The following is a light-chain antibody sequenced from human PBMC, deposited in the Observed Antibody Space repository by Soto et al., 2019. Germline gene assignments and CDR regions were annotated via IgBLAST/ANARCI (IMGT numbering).Light chain of an antibody. CDR3: SSYTSDSSYV. CDR1: SSDVGLYDY. J-gene: IGLJ1*01. Sequence: QSVLTQPASMSGSPGQSITISFTGTSSDVGLYDYVSWYQQHPGKAPQLMIYAVSNRPSGVSNRFSASKSGNTASLFISGLQAEDEADYYCSSYTSDSSYVFGSGTKVTVL. V-gene: IGLV2-14*01. CDR2: AVS.